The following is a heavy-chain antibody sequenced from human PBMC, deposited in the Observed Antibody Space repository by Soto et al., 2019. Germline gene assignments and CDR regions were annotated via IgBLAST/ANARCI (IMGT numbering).Heavy chain of an antibody. CDR2: IYYSGST. V-gene: IGHV4-31*03. D-gene: IGHD3-22*01. J-gene: IGHJ5*02. CDR1: GGSISSGGYY. Sequence: SETLSLACTVSGGSISSGGYYWSWIRQHPGKGLEWIGYIYYSGSTYYNPSLKSRVTISVDTSKNQFSLKLSSVTAADTAVYYCARADYYDSSGYHNWFDPWGQGTLVTVSS. CDR3: ARADYYDSSGYHNWFDP.